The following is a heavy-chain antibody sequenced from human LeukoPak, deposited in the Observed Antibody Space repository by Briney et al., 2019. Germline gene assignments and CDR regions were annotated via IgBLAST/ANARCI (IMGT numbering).Heavy chain of an antibody. CDR3: ARDPTTFTFGGSTRDY. CDR1: GFTFSSYA. CDR2: ISYDGSNK. J-gene: IGHJ4*02. D-gene: IGHD3-16*01. Sequence: GGSLRLSCAASGFTFSSYAMHWVRQAPGKGLEWVAVISYDGSNKYYADSVRGRFTISRDNSKNTLYLQMNSLRAEDTAVYYCARDPTTFTFGGSTRDYWGQGTLVTVSS. V-gene: IGHV3-30-3*01.